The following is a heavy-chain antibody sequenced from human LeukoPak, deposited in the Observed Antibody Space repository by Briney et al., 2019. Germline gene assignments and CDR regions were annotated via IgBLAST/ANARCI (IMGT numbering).Heavy chain of an antibody. CDR3: ATSSGSSY. J-gene: IGHJ4*02. D-gene: IGHD6-25*01. CDR2: INQDGSDI. Sequence: PGGSLRLSCAASGFTFSTHWMAWFRQTPGKGLEWVAHINQDGSDIYYVDSVKGRFTISRDNAKNSLFLQMNGLRAEDTAVYYCATSSGSSYWGQGTLVTVSS. V-gene: IGHV3-7*01. CDR1: GFTFSTHW.